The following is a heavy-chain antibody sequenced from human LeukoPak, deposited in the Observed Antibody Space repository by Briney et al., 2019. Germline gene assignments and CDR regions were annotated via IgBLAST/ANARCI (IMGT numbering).Heavy chain of an antibody. CDR1: GFSVRNNY. CDR3: ARGFAPAYNFGVFDY. J-gene: IGHJ4*02. V-gene: IGHV3-53*01. CDR2: LYTAAVT. Sequence: GPLRLSCAASGFSVRNNYMIWVRQAQGKGLEWFSLLYTAAVTNYADSVKGRFAISRDTSRNTVYLHMNTVGAEDTAVYYCARGFAPAYNFGVFDYWGQGTLVTVSS. D-gene: IGHD5-18*01.